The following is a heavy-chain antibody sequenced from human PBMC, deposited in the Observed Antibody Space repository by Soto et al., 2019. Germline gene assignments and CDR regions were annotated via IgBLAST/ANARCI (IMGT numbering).Heavy chain of an antibody. D-gene: IGHD3-10*01. V-gene: IGHV3-23*01. CDR1: GFTFSSYA. CDR2: ISGSGGST. Sequence: EVQLLESGGGLVQPGGSLRLSCAASGFTFSSYAMSWVRQAPGKGLEWVSAISGSGGSTYYADSVKGRFTISRDNSKNTLYLQMNSLRAEDTAVYYCAKDSGYYYGSGKPFDYWGQGTLVTVSS. J-gene: IGHJ4*02. CDR3: AKDSGYYYGSGKPFDY.